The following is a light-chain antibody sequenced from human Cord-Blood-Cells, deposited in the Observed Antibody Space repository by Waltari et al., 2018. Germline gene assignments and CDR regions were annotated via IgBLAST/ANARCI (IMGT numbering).Light chain of an antibody. J-gene: IGKJ2*01. CDR1: QSVLYSSNNKNY. CDR3: QKYYSTPYT. V-gene: IGKV4-1*01. Sequence: DIVMTQSPDSLAVSLGERATIQCKSSQSVLYSSNNKNYLAWYQQKPGQPPKLLIYWASTRESGVPDRFSGSGSGTDFTLTISSLQAEDVAVYYCQKYYSTPYTFGQGTKLEIK. CDR2: WAS.